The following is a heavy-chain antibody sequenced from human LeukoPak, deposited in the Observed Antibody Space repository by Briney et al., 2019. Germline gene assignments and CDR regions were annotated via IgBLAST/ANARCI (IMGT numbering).Heavy chain of an antibody. D-gene: IGHD3-22*01. V-gene: IGHV3-74*01. CDR2: INTDGSTT. CDR3: ARGYYDSSGYRAGMDV. J-gene: IGHJ6*02. Sequence: PGGSLRLSCAASGFTFSSYWMHWVRQAPGKGLVWVSRINTDGSTTSYADSVKGRFTISRDNAKNTLYLQMNSLRAEDTAVYYCARGYYDSSGYRAGMDVWRQGTTVTVSS. CDR1: GFTFSSYW.